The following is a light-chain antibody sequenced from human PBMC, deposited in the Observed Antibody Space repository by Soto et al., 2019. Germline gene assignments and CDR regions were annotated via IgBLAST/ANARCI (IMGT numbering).Light chain of an antibody. J-gene: IGKJ2*01. CDR3: QQFDSVPWI. CDR2: DAA. V-gene: IGKV1-33*01. Sequence: IEMTQSPSALSASAGDRVTITCQASQDIKNYVIWYQQKPGRAPKLLIYDAASLGTGVSSRFSVSGSGTHFILTISRLQPEDVAPYYCQQFDSVPWIFGQGTKLEIK. CDR1: QDIKNY.